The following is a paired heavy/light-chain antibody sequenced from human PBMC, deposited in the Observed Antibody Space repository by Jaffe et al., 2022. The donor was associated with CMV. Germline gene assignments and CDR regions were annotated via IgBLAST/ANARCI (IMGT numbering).Light chain of an antibody. CDR2: GAS. CDR1: QSVSSSY. CDR3: QQYGSSPAWT. V-gene: IGKV3-20*01. J-gene: IGKJ1*01. Sequence: EIVLTQSPGTLSLSPGERATLSCRASQSVSSSYLAWYQQKPGQAPRLLIYGASSRATGIPDRFSGSGSGTDFTLTISRLEPEDFAVYYCQQYGSSPAWTFGQGTKVEIK.
Heavy chain of an antibody. CDR2: ISSSSSYI. CDR3: ARLEAYCGGDCRTAYYYMDV. D-gene: IGHD2-21*02. J-gene: IGHJ6*03. CDR1: GFTFSSYS. V-gene: IGHV3-21*01. Sequence: EVQLVESGGGLVKPGGSLRLSCAASGFTFSSYSMNWVRQAPGKGLEWVSSISSSSSYIYYADSVKGRFTISRDNAKNSLYLQMNSLRAEDTAVYYCARLEAYCGGDCRTAYYYMDVWGKGTTVTVSS.